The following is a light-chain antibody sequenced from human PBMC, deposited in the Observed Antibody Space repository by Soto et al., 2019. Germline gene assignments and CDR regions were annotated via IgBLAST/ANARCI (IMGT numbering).Light chain of an antibody. CDR3: QQYNTYPWT. CDR2: KAS. Sequence: DIQMTLSPSTLSASVGDRVTITCRASQSISRLLAWYQQKPGKAPKVLIYKASSLESGVPSRFSGSGSGTEFTLTISSLQPDDFATYYCQQYNTYPWTFGQGTKVEIK. CDR1: QSISRL. V-gene: IGKV1-5*03. J-gene: IGKJ1*01.